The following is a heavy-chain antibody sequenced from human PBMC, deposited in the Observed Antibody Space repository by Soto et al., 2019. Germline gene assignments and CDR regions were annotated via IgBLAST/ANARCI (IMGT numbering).Heavy chain of an antibody. CDR3: ASGAAFYYDTSRY. J-gene: IGHJ4*02. V-gene: IGHV3-30-3*01. CDR1: GFSFSIHA. CDR2: RSPNGDNQ. Sequence: QVELVESGGGVVQSGGSLRLSCAAPGFSFSIHALHWIRQAPGEGLEWVAVRSPNGDNQYYADSVKGRFTISRDASKSTLSLQMISLRPEAKAVYYSASGAAFYYDTSRYWGQGTLVTVSS. D-gene: IGHD3-22*01.